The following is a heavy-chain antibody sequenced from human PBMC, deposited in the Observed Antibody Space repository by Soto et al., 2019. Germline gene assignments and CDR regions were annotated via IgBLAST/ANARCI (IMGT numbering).Heavy chain of an antibody. CDR3: ARISRDSGYYFGG. J-gene: IGHJ4*02. CDR2: IGTGDDT. CDR1: GFTFSSYD. V-gene: IGHV3-13*01. D-gene: IGHD3-22*01. Sequence: HPGGSLRLSCAASGFTFSSYDMHWVRQATGKGLEWVSGIGTGDDTYYSGSVKGRFTVSRENAKNSLILQMNSLRAGDTAVYYCARISRDSGYYFGGWDQGTLFTVCS.